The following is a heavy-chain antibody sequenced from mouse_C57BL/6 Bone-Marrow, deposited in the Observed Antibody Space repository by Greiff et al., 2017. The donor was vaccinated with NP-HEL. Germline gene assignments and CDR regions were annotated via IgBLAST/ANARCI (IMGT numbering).Heavy chain of an antibody. Sequence: EVQGVESGGGLVQPKGSLKLSCAASGFSFNTYAMNWVRQAPGKGLEWVARIRSKSNNYATYYADSVKDRFTISRDDSESMLYLQMNNLKTEDTARYYCVRLTTVGGDWYFDVWGTGTTVTVSS. CDR3: VRLTTVGGDWYFDV. J-gene: IGHJ1*03. V-gene: IGHV10-1*01. CDR2: IRSKSNNYAT. CDR1: GFSFNTYA. D-gene: IGHD1-1*01.